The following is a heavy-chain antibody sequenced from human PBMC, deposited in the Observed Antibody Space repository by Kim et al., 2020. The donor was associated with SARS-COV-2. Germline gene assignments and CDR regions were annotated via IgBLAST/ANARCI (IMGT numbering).Heavy chain of an antibody. Sequence: YTPSLKSRVTISVDTSKNQFSLKLSSVTAADTAVYYCAILPTMVRGPMDVWGQGTTVTVSS. V-gene: IGHV4-59*01. J-gene: IGHJ6*02. D-gene: IGHD3-10*01. CDR3: AILPTMVRGPMDV.